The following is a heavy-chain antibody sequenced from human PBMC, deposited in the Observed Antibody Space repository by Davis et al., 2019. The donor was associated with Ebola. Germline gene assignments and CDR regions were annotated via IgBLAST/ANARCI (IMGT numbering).Heavy chain of an antibody. CDR2: INPSGST. CDR1: GGSVGSDY. V-gene: IGHV4-34*01. Sequence: SETLSLTCSVSGGSVGSDYWSWIRQPPGKGLEWIGEINPSGSTNYNPSLKSRVTISADTSKNQFSLKLNSVTAADTAVYYCARHPGMDVWGKGTTVTVSS. CDR3: ARHPGMDV. J-gene: IGHJ6*04.